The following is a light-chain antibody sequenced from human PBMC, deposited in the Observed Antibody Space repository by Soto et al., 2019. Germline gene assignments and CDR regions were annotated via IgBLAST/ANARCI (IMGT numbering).Light chain of an antibody. J-gene: IGKJ1*01. V-gene: IGKV3-15*01. CDR3: QQYNKWPRT. CDR2: GAS. CDR1: QSVSSD. Sequence: EIVMTQSPATLSVSPGERATLSCRASQSVSSDLAWYQQKAGQPPRLLIYGASTRATGIPARFSGSGSGTEFLLIITSLQSEDFAVYYCQQYNKWPRTFGQGTKVEIK.